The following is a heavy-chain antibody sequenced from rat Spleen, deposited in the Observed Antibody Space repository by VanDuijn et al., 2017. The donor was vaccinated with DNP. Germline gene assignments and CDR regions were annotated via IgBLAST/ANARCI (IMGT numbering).Heavy chain of an antibody. CDR2: ISNTGYNT. D-gene: IGHD1-11*01. Sequence: EVQLVESGGGPVQPGRSLKLSCVASGFIFSNYWMNWIRQAPGKGLEWVASISNTGYNTYYSDSVKGRFTISRDNAKSTLYLQMNSLRSEDTATYYCTRAPTEGTLFDYWGQGVMVTVSS. J-gene: IGHJ2*01. CDR3: TRAPTEGTLFDY. CDR1: GFIFSNYW. V-gene: IGHV5-31*01.